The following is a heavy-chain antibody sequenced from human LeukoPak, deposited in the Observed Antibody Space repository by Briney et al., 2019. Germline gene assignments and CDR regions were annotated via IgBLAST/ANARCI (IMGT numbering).Heavy chain of an antibody. CDR1: GLTVSSTY. Sequence: GGSLRLSCAASGLTVSSTYMSWVRQTPGKGLEWVSVIYSGGSTYYADSVKGRFTISRDNSKNTLYLQVNSLRAEDTAVYYCARDLLEWYFDYWGQGTLVTVSS. V-gene: IGHV3-66*01. J-gene: IGHJ4*02. D-gene: IGHD3-3*01. CDR2: IYSGGST. CDR3: ARDLLEWYFDY.